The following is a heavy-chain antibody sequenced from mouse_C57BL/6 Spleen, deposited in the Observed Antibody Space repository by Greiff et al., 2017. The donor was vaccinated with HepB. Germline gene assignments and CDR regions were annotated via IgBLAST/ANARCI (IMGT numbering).Heavy chain of an antibody. J-gene: IGHJ4*01. CDR1: GFSLTSYG. V-gene: IGHV2-2*01. CDR3: ARILLRSFYAMDY. CDR2: IWSGGST. D-gene: IGHD1-1*01. Sequence: VQGVESGPGLVQPSQSLSITCTVSGFSLTSYGVHWVRQSPGKGLEWLGVIWSGGSTDYNAAFISRLSISKDNSKSQVFFKMNSLQADDTAIYYCARILLRSFYAMDYWGQGTSVTVSS.